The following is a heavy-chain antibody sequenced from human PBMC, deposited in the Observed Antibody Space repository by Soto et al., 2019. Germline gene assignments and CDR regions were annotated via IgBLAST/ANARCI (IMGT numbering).Heavy chain of an antibody. D-gene: IGHD4-4*01. CDR2: IYSSGST. CDR1: SDSMNSGGYY. Sequence: SETLSLTCSVSSDSMNSGGYYWSWIRQHPGKGLEWIGYIYSSGSTYYNPSLKSRVTISVDTSKNQFSLKLSSVTAADTAVYYCARSTTVTTRLDYWGQGTLVTVSS. V-gene: IGHV4-31*03. CDR3: ARSTTVTTRLDY. J-gene: IGHJ4*02.